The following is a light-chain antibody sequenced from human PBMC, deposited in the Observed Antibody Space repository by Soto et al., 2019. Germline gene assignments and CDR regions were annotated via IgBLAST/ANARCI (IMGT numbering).Light chain of an antibody. CDR2: GGS. J-gene: IGKJ3*01. CDR3: LQALQAPFT. Sequence: DIVMTQSPVSLPVTPGEPASMSCRSSPSLLHSNGYNYLDWYLQKPGQSPQLLIYGGSNRASGVPDRFSGSGSGTDFTLKISRVEAEDVGVYYCLQALQAPFTFGPGTKLAIK. CDR1: PSLLHSNGYNY. V-gene: IGKV2-28*01.